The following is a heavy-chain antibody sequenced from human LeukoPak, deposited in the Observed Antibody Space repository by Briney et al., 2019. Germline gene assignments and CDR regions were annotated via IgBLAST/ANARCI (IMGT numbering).Heavy chain of an antibody. CDR2: IRYDGSNK. Sequence: GGSLRLSYAASGFTFSSYDIHWVRQAPGKGLGWVAFIRYDGSNKYYADSVRGRFTISRDNSKNTLYLQMNSLRAEDTAVYYFARFIAAPYYFDYWGRGTLVTVSS. CDR3: ARFIAAPYYFDY. CDR1: GFTFSSYD. D-gene: IGHD6-13*01. V-gene: IGHV3-30*02. J-gene: IGHJ4*02.